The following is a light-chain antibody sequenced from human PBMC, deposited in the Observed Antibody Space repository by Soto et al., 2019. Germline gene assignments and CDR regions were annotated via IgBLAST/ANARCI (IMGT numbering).Light chain of an antibody. CDR1: QTVSSSF. V-gene: IGKV3D-20*02. CDR2: DAS. J-gene: IGKJ5*01. CDR3: QQRSNWPPA. Sequence: EVLLTQSPGTLSLSPGYRDTPSCMTIQTVSSSFLAWYQKKPGQAPRLLMFDASNRATGIPARFSGSGYGTDFTLKIRSIEPEDFAVYYCQQRSNWPPAFGQGTRVEIK.